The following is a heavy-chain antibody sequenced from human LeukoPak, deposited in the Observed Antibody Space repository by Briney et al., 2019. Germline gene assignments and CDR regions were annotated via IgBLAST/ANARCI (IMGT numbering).Heavy chain of an antibody. CDR2: INSDASTT. J-gene: IGHJ4*02. CDR1: GFTFSSYW. D-gene: IGHD1-26*01. V-gene: IGHV3-74*01. CDR3: TRVAGSGSVD. Sequence: GGSLRLSCAASGFTFSSYWMHWVRHAPGKGLVWVSRINSDASTTSYADSVKGRFTISRDNAKNTLHLQMNSLRAEDTAVYYCTRVAGSGSVDWGQGTLVTVSS.